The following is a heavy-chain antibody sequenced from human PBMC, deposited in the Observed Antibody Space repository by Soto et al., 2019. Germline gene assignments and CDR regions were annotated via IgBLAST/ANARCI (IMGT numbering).Heavy chain of an antibody. Sequence: GGSLRLSCAASGFTFSSYGMHWVRQAPGKGLEWVAVISYDGSNKYYADSVKGRFTISRDNSKNTLYLQMNSLRAEDTAVYYCAKDAGPGYWLDPWGQGTPVTVYS. V-gene: IGHV3-30*18. J-gene: IGHJ5*02. CDR1: GFTFSSYG. D-gene: IGHD6-13*01. CDR2: ISYDGSNK. CDR3: AKDAGPGYWLDP.